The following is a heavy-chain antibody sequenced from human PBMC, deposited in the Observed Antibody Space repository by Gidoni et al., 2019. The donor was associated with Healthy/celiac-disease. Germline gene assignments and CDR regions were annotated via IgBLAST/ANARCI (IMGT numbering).Heavy chain of an antibody. CDR1: GGSIGSYY. CDR3: ARDSQGQLWFRPNYYYYGMDV. V-gene: IGHV4-4*07. J-gene: IGHJ6*04. CDR2: IYTSGST. Sequence: VQLQESGPGLVKPSETLSLTSTVSGGSIGSYYWRWIRQPAGKGLEWIGRIYTSGSTNYNPSLKSRVTLSVDTSKNQFSLKLSSVTAADTAVYYCARDSQGQLWFRPNYYYYGMDVWGKGTTVTVSS. D-gene: IGHD3-10*01.